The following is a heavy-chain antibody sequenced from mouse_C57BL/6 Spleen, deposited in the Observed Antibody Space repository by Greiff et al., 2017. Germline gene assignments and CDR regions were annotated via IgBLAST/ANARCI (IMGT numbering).Heavy chain of an antibody. V-gene: IGHV1-26*01. CDR1: GYTFTDYY. CDR3: APYYDGSSFPYWYFDV. Sequence: VQLQQSGPELVKPGASVKISCKASGYTFTDYYMNWVKQSHGKSLEWIGDINPNNGGTSYNQEFKGKATLTVDKSSSTAYMELRSLTSEDSAVYYWAPYYDGSSFPYWYFDVWGTGTTVTVAS. CDR2: INPNNGGT. J-gene: IGHJ1*03. D-gene: IGHD1-1*01.